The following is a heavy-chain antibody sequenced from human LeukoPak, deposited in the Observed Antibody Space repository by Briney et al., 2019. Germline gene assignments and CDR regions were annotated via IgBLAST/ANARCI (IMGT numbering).Heavy chain of an antibody. CDR1: ACTFSTYA. D-gene: IGHD3-9*01. V-gene: IGHV1-3*04. Sequence: GASVKVSCKSSACTFSTYAIHWVRQAPGQGLEWMGWIATANGNTRYSQRFQDRVTITRDTSASTVYMELRGLRSEDTAVYYCARDPRRYGIDYWGQGTLVTVSS. CDR3: ARDPRRYGIDY. J-gene: IGHJ4*02. CDR2: IATANGNT.